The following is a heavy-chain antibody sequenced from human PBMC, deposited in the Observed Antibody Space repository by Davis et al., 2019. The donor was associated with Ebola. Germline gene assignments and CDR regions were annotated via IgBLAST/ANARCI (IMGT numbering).Heavy chain of an antibody. V-gene: IGHV1-3*01. CDR2: INAGNGNT. CDR1: GYTFTSYA. CDR3: ARRRTTYYDSSGLDY. Sequence: ASVKVSCKASGYTFTSYAMHWVRQAPGQRLEWMGWINAGNGNTKYSQKFQGRVTITRDTSASTAYMELSSLRSEDTAVYYCARRRTTYYDSSGLDYWGQGTLVTVSS. D-gene: IGHD3-22*01. J-gene: IGHJ4*02.